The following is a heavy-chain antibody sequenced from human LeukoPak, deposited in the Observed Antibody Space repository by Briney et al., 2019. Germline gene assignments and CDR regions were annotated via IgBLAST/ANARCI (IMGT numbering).Heavy chain of an antibody. J-gene: IGHJ3*02. V-gene: IGHV3-30-3*01. CDR1: GFTFSSYA. CDR3: ARDLNYYDRSGYSLGAFDI. CDR2: ISYDGSNK. Sequence: GRSLRLSCAASGFTFSSYAMHWVRQAPGKGLEWVAVISYDGSNKYYADSVKGRFTISRDNSKNTLYLQMNSLRAEDTAVYYCARDLNYYDRSGYSLGAFDIWGQGTMVTVSS. D-gene: IGHD3-22*01.